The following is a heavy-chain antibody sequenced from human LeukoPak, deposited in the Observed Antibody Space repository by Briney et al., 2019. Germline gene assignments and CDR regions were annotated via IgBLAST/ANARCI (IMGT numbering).Heavy chain of an antibody. J-gene: IGHJ4*02. CDR3: AKDGTGGYYYLDY. D-gene: IGHD3-22*01. V-gene: IGHV3-30*18. CDR2: ILYDGSNE. Sequence: GGSLRLSCAASGFTFSSHGMHWVREAPGMGLEWVALILYDGSNEYYADSVQGRFTISRDSSRNTPYLQMNSLRAEDTAVYYCAKDGTGGYYYLDYWGQGTLVTVSS. CDR1: GFTFSSHG.